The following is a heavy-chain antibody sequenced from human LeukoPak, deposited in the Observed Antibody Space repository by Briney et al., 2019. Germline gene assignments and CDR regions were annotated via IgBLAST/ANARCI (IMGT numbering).Heavy chain of an antibody. V-gene: IGHV1-69*13. J-gene: IGHJ4*02. CDR3: ARDREAAAGLFDW. Sequence: SVKVSCKASGGTFSSYAISWVRQAPGQGLEWMGGIIPIFGTANYAQKFQGRVTITADESTSTAYMELSSLRSEDTAVYYCARDREAAAGLFDWWGQGTLVTVSS. D-gene: IGHD6-13*01. CDR2: IIPIFGTA. CDR1: GGTFSSYA.